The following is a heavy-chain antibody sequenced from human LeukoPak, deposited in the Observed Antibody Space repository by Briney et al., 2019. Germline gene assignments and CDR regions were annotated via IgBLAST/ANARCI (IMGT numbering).Heavy chain of an antibody. CDR1: GFTFSDYY. D-gene: IGHD2-21*01. Sequence: KTGGSLRLSCAASGFTFSDYYISWIRQAPGKGLEWVSYISSSGSTIYYADSVKGRFTISRDNAKNSLYLQMNSPRAEDTAVYYCASEKASPIFPLRWGQGTLVTVSS. V-gene: IGHV3-11*01. CDR3: ASEKASPIFPLR. CDR2: ISSSGSTI. J-gene: IGHJ4*02.